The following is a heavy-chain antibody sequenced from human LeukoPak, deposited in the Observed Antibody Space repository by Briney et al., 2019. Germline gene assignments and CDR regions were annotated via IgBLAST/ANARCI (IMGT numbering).Heavy chain of an antibody. CDR1: GFTFSSYE. CDR2: ISSSGSNI. V-gene: IGHV3-48*03. CDR3: AELGITMIGGV. J-gene: IGHJ6*04. D-gene: IGHD3-10*02. Sequence: PGGSLRLSCAASGFTFSSYEMNWVRQAPGKGLEWVSYISSSGSNIYYADSVKGRFTISRDNAKNTLYLQMNSLRAEDTAVYYCAELGITMIGGVWGKGTTVTISS.